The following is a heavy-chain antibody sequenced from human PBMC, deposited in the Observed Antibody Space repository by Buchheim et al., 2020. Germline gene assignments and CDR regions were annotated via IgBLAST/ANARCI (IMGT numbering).Heavy chain of an antibody. CDR3: AREYSCGWTGVPWNHYRMDV. CDR1: GGSISSYY. V-gene: IGHV4-59*01. Sequence: QVQLQESGPGLVKPSETLSLTCTVSGGSISSYYCSWIRQPPGKGLEWIGYIYYSGITNYNPSLKSRVTISVDTSKNQFSLKLSSVTAADTAVYYCAREYSCGWTGVPWNHYRMDVWGQGTT. J-gene: IGHJ6*02. CDR2: IYYSGIT. D-gene: IGHD6-19*01.